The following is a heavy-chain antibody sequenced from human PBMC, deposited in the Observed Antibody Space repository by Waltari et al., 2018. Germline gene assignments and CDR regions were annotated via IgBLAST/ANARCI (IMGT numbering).Heavy chain of an antibody. V-gene: IGHV3-7*03. CDR3: ARDRTAQG. J-gene: IGHJ4*02. D-gene: IGHD2-21*02. Sequence: EVQLVESGGGLVQPGGSLRLSCAASGFSFSGYWMNRIRQVPGKGREWVANIKQDGSWKYYVDSVKGRFTTSRDNAKNSLYLQMNSLRAEDTALYYCARDRTAQGWGQGTLVTVSS. CDR1: GFSFSGYW. CDR2: IKQDGSWK.